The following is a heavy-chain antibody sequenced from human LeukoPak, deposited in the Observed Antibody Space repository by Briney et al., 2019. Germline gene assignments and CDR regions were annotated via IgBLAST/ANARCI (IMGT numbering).Heavy chain of an antibody. CDR1: GFTFSSYG. V-gene: IGHV3-30*18. J-gene: IGHJ4*02. CDR3: AEALYRGVKPRTLDY. Sequence: GGSLRLSCAASGFTFSSYGMHWVRQAPGKGLAWVAVISYDGSNKYYADSVKGRFTISRDNSKNTLYLQMNRLRAEDTAVYYCAEALYRGVKPRTLDYWGQGTLVTVSS. D-gene: IGHD3-10*01. CDR2: ISYDGSNK.